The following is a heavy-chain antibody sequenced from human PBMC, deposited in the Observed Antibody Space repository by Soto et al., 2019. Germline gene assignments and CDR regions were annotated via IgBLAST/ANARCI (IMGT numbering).Heavy chain of an antibody. CDR2: IYYSGST. J-gene: IGHJ6*02. CDR1: GGSISSYY. Sequence: SETLSLTCTVSGGSISSYYWSWIRQPPGKGLEWIGYIYYSGSTNYNPSLKSRVTISVDTSKNQFSLKLSSVTAADTAVYYCAGDTTSWDGYYYYYGMDVWGQGTTVTVSS. D-gene: IGHD2-2*01. V-gene: IGHV4-59*01. CDR3: AGDTTSWDGYYYYYGMDV.